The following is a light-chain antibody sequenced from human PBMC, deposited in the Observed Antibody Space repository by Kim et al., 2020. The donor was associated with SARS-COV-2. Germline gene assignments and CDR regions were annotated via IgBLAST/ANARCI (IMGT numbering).Light chain of an antibody. CDR2: GAS. CDR3: QQYNRA. J-gene: IGKJ1*01. Sequence: EIVMTQSPATLSVSPGDRATLSCRASQSISSNLAWYQQKPGQAPRLIIYGASTRATGVPARFNGSGSGTEFTLTISSLQSEDFAVYYCQQYNRAFGQGTKVDIK. V-gene: IGKV3-15*01. CDR1: QSISSN.